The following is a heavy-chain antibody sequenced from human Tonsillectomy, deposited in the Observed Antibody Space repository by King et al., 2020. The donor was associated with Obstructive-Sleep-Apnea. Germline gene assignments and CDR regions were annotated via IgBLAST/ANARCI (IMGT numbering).Heavy chain of an antibody. D-gene: IGHD3-10*01. V-gene: IGHV4-59*01. Sequence: QVQLQESGPGLVKPSETLSLTCTVSGGSISSYYWSWIRQPPGKGLEWIGFIHYSGRTNYNPSLKRRVTISVDTSKNQFSLKLSSVTAADMAVYYCAREGIGYYGSGTPFLDYWGQGTLVIVSS. J-gene: IGHJ4*02. CDR2: IHYSGRT. CDR1: GGSISSYY. CDR3: AREGIGYYGSGTPFLDY.